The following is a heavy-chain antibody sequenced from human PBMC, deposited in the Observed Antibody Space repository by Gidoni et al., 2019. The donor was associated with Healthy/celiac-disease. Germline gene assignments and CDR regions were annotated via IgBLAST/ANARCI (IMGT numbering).Heavy chain of an antibody. J-gene: IGHJ2*01. V-gene: IGHV3-21*01. CDR1: GFPFSSYS. CDR3: ARDGQPYWYFDL. Sequence: EVQLVESGGDLVKPGGSLRLSCAASGFPFSSYSMNWVRQAPGKGLEWVSSISSSSSYIYYADSVKGRFTISRDNAKNSLYLQMNSLRAEDTAVYYCARDGQPYWYFDLWGRGTLVTVSS. CDR2: ISSSSSYI. D-gene: IGHD6-13*01.